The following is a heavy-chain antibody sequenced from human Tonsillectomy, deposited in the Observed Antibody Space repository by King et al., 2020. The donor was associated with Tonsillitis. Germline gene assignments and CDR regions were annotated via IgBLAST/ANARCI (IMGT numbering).Heavy chain of an antibody. J-gene: IGHJ2*01. CDR1: GYSFTSYW. CDR2: IYPGDSDT. D-gene: IGHD1-26*01. CDR3: ARQRAGWTGDSRNKGDWYFVL. Sequence: QLVQSGAEVKKPGESLKISCKGSGYSFTSYWIAWVRQMPGKGLEWMGIIYPGDSDTRYSPSFQGQVTISADKSISTAYLQWSSLKASDTAMYYCARQRAGWTGDSRNKGDWYFVLWGRGTLFTVS. V-gene: IGHV5-51*01.